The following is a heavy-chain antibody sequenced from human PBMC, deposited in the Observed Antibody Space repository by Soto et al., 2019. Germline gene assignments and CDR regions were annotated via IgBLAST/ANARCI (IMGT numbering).Heavy chain of an antibody. CDR1: GFDFSSYG. CDR3: ARDDVPYCGGDCCLDY. Sequence: QVQLVESGGGVVQTGKSLRLSCAASGFDFSSYGMHWVRQAPGKGLEWVAITWFDGSNEFYGESVKERFTISRDNSKNMLYLEMNSLRAEDTAVYYCARDDVPYCGGDCCLDYWGQGTTVTVSS. J-gene: IGHJ4*02. D-gene: IGHD2-21*02. V-gene: IGHV3-33*01. CDR2: TWFDGSNE.